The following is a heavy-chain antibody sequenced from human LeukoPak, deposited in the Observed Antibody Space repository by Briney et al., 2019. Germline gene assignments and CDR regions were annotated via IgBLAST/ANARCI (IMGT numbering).Heavy chain of an antibody. CDR3: VRGSGWFFGF. D-gene: IGHD6-19*01. V-gene: IGHV3-7*01. CDR2: IDQHGRDK. CDR1: ASTFSGNW. Sequence: GGSLTLSCAASASTFSGNWMHWVRQAPGKGLEWVASIDQHGRDKYFLDSVKGRFTISRDNPKSSLYLQMNSLRAEDTAVYYCVRGSGWFFGFWGQGSLVTVSS. J-gene: IGHJ4*02.